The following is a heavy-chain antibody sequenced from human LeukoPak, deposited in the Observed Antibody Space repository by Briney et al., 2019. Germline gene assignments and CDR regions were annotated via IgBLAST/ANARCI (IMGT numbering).Heavy chain of an antibody. Sequence: PSETLSLTCNVSGGSFSSTSYYWGWIRQPPGKGLEWIANIYYTGSTYYNPSLKSRVIISVDTSANQFYLKLNSVTAADTAVYYYARPIRSRDNNWFDPWGQGILVTVSS. CDR1: GGSFSSTSYY. CDR3: ARPIRSRDNNWFDP. CDR2: IYYTGST. D-gene: IGHD1-14*01. V-gene: IGHV4-39*01. J-gene: IGHJ5*02.